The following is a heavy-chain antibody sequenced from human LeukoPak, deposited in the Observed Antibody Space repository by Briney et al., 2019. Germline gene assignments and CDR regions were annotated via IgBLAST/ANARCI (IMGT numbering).Heavy chain of an antibody. D-gene: IGHD3-22*01. Sequence: PGGSLRLSCAASGFTFSDYYMSWIRQAPGKGLEWVSSISSSSSTIYYADSVKGRFTISRDNAKNSLYLQMNSLRADDTAVYYGARDPDSSGFDDAFDIWGQGTMVTVSS. CDR1: GFTFSDYY. CDR3: ARDPDSSGFDDAFDI. J-gene: IGHJ3*02. CDR2: ISSSSSTI. V-gene: IGHV3-11*04.